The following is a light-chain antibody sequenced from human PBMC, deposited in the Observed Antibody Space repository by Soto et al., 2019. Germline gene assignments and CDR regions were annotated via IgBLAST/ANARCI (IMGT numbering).Light chain of an antibody. CDR2: DAS. V-gene: IGKV1-33*01. CDR1: QDINNF. CDR3: QQYDNLPYT. J-gene: IGKJ4*01. Sequence: DIQMTQSPSSLSASVGDRVTITCQASQDINNFLNWFQQKPGKAPKLVIYDASNLETGVPSRFSGRGSGTDFTFTISSLQPEDIATYYCQQYDNLPYTFGGGTKVEIK.